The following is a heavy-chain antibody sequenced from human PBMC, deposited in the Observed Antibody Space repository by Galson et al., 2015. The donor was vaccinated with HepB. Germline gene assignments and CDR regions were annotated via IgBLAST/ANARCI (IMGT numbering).Heavy chain of an antibody. CDR1: GGSFSGYY. J-gene: IGHJ3*02. V-gene: IGHV4-34*01. Sequence: TLSLTCAVYGGSFSGYYWSWIRQPPGKGLEWIGEINHSGSTNYNPSLKSRVTISVDTSKNQFSLKLSSVTAADTAVYYCARDRGDAFDIWGQGTMVTVSS. CDR3: ARDRGDAFDI. CDR2: INHSGST.